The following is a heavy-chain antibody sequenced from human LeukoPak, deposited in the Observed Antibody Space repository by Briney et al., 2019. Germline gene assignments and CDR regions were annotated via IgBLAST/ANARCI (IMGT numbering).Heavy chain of an antibody. D-gene: IGHD4-17*01. CDR2: IIPIFGTA. V-gene: IGHV1-69*13. CDR3: ASERHPYGDYVGTYFDY. J-gene: IGHJ4*02. Sequence: ASVKVSCKASGGTFSSYAISWVRQAPGQGLEWMGGIIPIFGTANYAQKFQGRVTITADESTSTAYMELSSLRSEDTAVYYCASERHPYGDYVGTYFDYWGQGTLVTVSS. CDR1: GGTFSSYA.